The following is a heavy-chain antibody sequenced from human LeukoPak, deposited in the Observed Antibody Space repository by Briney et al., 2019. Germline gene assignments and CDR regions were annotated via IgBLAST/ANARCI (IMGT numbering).Heavy chain of an antibody. Sequence: ASVKVSFTASGYTFTGYYMHWVRQAPGQGLEWMGWINPKSGGTNYAQNFRGRVTMTRDTSISTAYMELSSLRSDDTAVYYCASGAQRDHFDYWGQGTLVTVSS. CDR3: ASGAQRDHFDY. CDR2: INPKSGGT. D-gene: IGHD4/OR15-4a*01. CDR1: GYTFTGYY. V-gene: IGHV1-2*02. J-gene: IGHJ4*02.